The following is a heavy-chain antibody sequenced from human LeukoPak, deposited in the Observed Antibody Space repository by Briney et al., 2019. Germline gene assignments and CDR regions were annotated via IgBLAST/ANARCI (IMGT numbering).Heavy chain of an antibody. J-gene: IGHJ2*01. CDR3: AKDQIGPNDYGDYGYWYFDL. D-gene: IGHD4-17*01. Sequence: PGGSLRLSCAASGFTFSSYAMSGVRQAPGKGREWGSAISGSVGGTYYADSVRGRFTISRDNSKTTLYLQMNSLRAEETAVYYCAKDQIGPNDYGDYGYWYFDLWGRGTLVTVSS. V-gene: IGHV3-23*01. CDR2: ISGSVGGT. CDR1: GFTFSSYA.